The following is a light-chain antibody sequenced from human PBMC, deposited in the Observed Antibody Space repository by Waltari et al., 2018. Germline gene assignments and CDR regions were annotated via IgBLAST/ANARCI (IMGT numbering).Light chain of an antibody. J-gene: IGKJ4*01. Sequence: DIQMTQSPSTLSASVGDRVTITCRASQSIGSLLAWYQQKPGKAPKLLIYDDSSLESGVPSRFSGSGSGTEFTLTINSLQPDDFATYSCQQYYSYFTFGGGAKVGSN. CDR2: DDS. V-gene: IGKV1-5*01. CDR1: QSIGSL. CDR3: QQYYSYFT.